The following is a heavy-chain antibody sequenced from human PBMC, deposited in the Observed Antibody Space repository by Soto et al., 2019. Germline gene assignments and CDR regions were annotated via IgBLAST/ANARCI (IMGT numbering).Heavy chain of an antibody. CDR3: AAAPIWGSYRYTPY. CDR1: SGSISSSNW. Sequence: SETLSLTCAVSSGSISSSNWWSWVRQPPGKGLEWIGEIYHSGSTNYNPSLKSRVTISVDKSKNQFSLKLSSVTAADTAVYYCAAAPIWGSYRYTPYWGQGTLVTVSS. CDR2: IYHSGST. V-gene: IGHV4-4*02. D-gene: IGHD3-16*02. J-gene: IGHJ4*02.